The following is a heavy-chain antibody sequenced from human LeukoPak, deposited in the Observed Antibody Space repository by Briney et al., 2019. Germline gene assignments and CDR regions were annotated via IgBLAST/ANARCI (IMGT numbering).Heavy chain of an antibody. V-gene: IGHV3-66*02. CDR2: IYSGGST. D-gene: IGHD6-13*01. J-gene: IGHJ4*02. CDR3: ASTDIGAAAAFDY. CDR1: GFIVSSNY. Sequence: GGSLRLSCAASGFIVSSNYMSWVRQAPGKGLEGVSVIYSGGSTYYADSVKGRFTISRDNSKNTLYLQMNSLRAEDTAVYYCASTDIGAAAAFDYWGQGTLVTVSS.